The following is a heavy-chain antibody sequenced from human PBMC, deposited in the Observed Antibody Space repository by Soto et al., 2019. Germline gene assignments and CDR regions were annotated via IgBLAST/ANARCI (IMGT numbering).Heavy chain of an antibody. CDR1: GYTFTIYG. V-gene: IGHV1-18*01. CDR2: ISAYNGNT. D-gene: IGHD6-13*01. Sequence: ASVKVSCKASGYTFTIYGISLVRQAPRQGLEWMGWISAYNGNTNYAQKLQGRVTMTTDTSTSTAYMELRSLRSDDTAVYYCARDFDPDFSSSWAYYYYYYMDVWGKGTTVTVSS. J-gene: IGHJ6*03. CDR3: ARDFDPDFSSSWAYYYYYYMDV.